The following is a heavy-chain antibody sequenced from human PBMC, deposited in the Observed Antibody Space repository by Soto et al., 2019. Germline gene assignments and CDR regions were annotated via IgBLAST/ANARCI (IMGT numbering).Heavy chain of an antibody. CDR3: ARGQGGYYTYPFHPIYYYGMDV. D-gene: IGHD3-3*01. J-gene: IGHJ6*02. CDR2: ISYDGSNK. V-gene: IGHV3-30*03. CDR1: GFTFSSYG. Sequence: VQLVESGGGVVQPGRSLRLSCAASGFTFSSYGMHWVRQAPGKGLEWVAVISYDGSNKYYADSVKGRFTISRDNSKNTLYLQMNSLRAEDTAVYYCARGQGGYYTYPFHPIYYYGMDVWGQGTTVTVSS.